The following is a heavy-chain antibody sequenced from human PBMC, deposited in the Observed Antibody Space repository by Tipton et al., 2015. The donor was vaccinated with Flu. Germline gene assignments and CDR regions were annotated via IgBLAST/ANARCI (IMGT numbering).Heavy chain of an antibody. D-gene: IGHD1-14*01. CDR1: GFTFSSYE. CDR2: ISSSGSTI. J-gene: IGHJ6*02. CDR3: ARAPKSNRYYYYGMDV. V-gene: IGHV3-48*03. Sequence: SLRLSCAASGFTFSSYEMNWVRQAPGKGLEWVSYISSSGSTIYCADSVKGRFTISRDNAKNSLYLQMNSLRAEDTAVYYCARAPKSNRYYYYGMDVWGQGTTVTVSS.